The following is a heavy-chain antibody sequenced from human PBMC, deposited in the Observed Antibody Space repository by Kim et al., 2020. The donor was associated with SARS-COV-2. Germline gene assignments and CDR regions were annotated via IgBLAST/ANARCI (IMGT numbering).Heavy chain of an antibody. V-gene: IGHV1-18*04. Sequence: ASVKVSCKASGYTFISYEVTWVRQAPGQGLEWMGRANAYNGHTNYAQKFQGRITLTTDTSTGTAYMELKNLTSDDTAVYYCAREFGDYDWIWLDPWGQGTLVTVSS. J-gene: IGHJ5*02. CDR2: ANAYNGHT. D-gene: IGHD4-17*01. CDR3: AREFGDYDWIWLDP. CDR1: GYTFISYE.